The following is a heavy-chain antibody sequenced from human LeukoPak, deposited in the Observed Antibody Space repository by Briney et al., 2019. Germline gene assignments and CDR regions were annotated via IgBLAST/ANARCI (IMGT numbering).Heavy chain of an antibody. J-gene: IGHJ6*02. CDR1: GGTFSSYA. D-gene: IGHD3-22*01. CDR2: IIPILGLA. CDR3: ASPIPRYYYDSSGPHYYGMDV. Sequence: SVKVSCKASGGTFSSYAISWVRQAPGQGLEWMGRIIPILGLANYAQKFQGRVTITADKSTSTAYMELSSLRSEDTAVYYCASPIPRYYYDSSGPHYYGMDVWGQGTTVTVSS. V-gene: IGHV1-69*04.